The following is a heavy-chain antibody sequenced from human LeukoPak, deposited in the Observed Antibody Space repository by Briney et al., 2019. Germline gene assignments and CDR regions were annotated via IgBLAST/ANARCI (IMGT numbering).Heavy chain of an antibody. CDR3: ARDGGRVGIAVAGSPPDY. CDR1: GGTFSSYA. D-gene: IGHD6-19*01. V-gene: IGHV1-69*13. CDR2: IIPIFGTA. Sequence: SVKVSCKASGGTFSSYAIGWVRQAPGQGLEWMGGIIPIFGTANYAQKFQGRVTITADESTSTAYMELSSLRSEDTAVYYCARDGGRVGIAVAGSPPDYWGQGTLVTVSS. J-gene: IGHJ4*02.